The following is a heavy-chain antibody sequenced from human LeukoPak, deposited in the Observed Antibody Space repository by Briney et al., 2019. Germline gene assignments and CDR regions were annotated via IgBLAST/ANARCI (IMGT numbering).Heavy chain of an antibody. CDR1: GYTFTDYY. CDR2: INPSDGST. CDR3: ARDPVAGTSWTYYFYGLDG. V-gene: IGHV1-46*01. J-gene: IGHJ6*02. Sequence: GASVKVSCKASGYTFTDYYMQWVRQAPGQGLEWMGMINPSDGSTNYAQNFQGRVTMTRDSSTSTVYMELSSLRSEDTAVYYCARDPVAGTSWTYYFYGLDGWGQGTMVTVSS. D-gene: IGHD6-19*01.